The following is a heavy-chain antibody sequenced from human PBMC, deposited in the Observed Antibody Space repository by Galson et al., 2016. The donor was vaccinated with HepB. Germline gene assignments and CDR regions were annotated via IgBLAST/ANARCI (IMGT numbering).Heavy chain of an antibody. V-gene: IGHV3-48*02. J-gene: IGHJ4*02. CDR1: GFTFSSYS. Sequence: SLRLSCAASGFTFSSYSMNWVRQAPGKRLEWLSYISGSSSTIYYADSVKGRFTISRDNAKNSLYLQMNSLRDEDTAVYYCARDQVGCSSANCFFDYWGQGTVVTVSS. CDR3: ARDQVGCSSANCFFDY. CDR2: ISGSSSTI. D-gene: IGHD2-2*01.